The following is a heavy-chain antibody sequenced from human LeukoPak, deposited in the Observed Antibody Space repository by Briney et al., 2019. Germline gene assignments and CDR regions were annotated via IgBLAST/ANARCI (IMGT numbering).Heavy chain of an antibody. CDR3: TRQHDTYYYDSSGYPPDY. V-gene: IGHV3-73*01. D-gene: IGHD3-22*01. CDR1: GFTFRGSA. CDR2: IRSKANSYAT. Sequence: PGGSLRLSCAASGFTFRGSAMDWVRQASGKGLEWVGRIRSKANSYATAYAASVKGRFTISRDDSRNTAYLQMNSLKTEDTAVYYCTRQHDTYYYDSSGYPPDYWGQGTLVTVSS. J-gene: IGHJ4*02.